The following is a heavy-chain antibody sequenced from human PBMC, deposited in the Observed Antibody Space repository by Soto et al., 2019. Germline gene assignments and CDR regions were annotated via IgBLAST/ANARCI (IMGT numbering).Heavy chain of an antibody. J-gene: IGHJ4*02. CDR3: VVAAQPYYFDC. V-gene: IGHV1-18*01. CDR2: ISAYNGNT. Sequence: QVHLLQSGAAVKKPGASVPVSCKASGYTFTSYGISWVRQAPGQGLAWMGWISAYNGNTNYAQKLQGRVTMTTDTATSAAYMELRSLRSDDTAVYYCVVAAQPYYFDCWGQGTLVTVSS. CDR1: GYTFTSYG. D-gene: IGHD2-15*01.